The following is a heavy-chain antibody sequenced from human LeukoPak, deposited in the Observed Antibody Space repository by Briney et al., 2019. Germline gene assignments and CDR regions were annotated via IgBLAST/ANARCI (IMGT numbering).Heavy chain of an antibody. Sequence: SVKVSCKASGGIFISYAISWVRQAPGQGLEWMGGIIPIFGTANYAQKFQGRVTITADESTSTAYMELSSLRSEDTAVYYCATCARNFYCYRFDYWGQGTLVTVSS. V-gene: IGHV1-69*01. CDR3: ATCARNFYCYRFDY. CDR1: GGIFISYA. D-gene: IGHD2-2*02. CDR2: IIPIFGTA. J-gene: IGHJ4*02.